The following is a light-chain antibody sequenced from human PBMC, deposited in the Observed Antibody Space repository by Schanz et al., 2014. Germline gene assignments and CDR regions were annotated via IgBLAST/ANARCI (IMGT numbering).Light chain of an antibody. J-gene: IGLJ3*02. CDR2: DVS. V-gene: IGLV2-14*03. CDR1: SSDVGGYNY. CDR3: SSYAGSNNLL. Sequence: QSALTQPASVSGSPGQSITLSCTGTSSDVGGYNYVSWYQHHPGKAPKLMIYDVSNRPSGVSNRFSGSKSGNTASLTISGLQAEDEADYYCSSYAGSNNLLFGGGTKLTVL.